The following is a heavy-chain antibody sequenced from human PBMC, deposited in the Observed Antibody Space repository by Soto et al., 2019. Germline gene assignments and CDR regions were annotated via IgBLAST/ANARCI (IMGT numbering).Heavy chain of an antibody. CDR3: AKWPSIAARPRDDAFDI. CDR1: GFTFSSYA. CDR2: ISGSGGST. J-gene: IGHJ3*02. Sequence: GSLRLSCAASGFTFSSYAMSWVRQAPGKGLEWVSAISGSGGSTYYADSVKGRFTISRDNSKNTLYLQMNSLRAEDTAVYYCAKWPSIAARPRDDAFDIWGQGTMVTVSS. V-gene: IGHV3-23*01. D-gene: IGHD6-6*01.